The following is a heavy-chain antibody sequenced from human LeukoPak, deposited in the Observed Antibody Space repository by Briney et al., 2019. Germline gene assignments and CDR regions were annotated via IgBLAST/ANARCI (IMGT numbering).Heavy chain of an antibody. CDR2: IIPIFGTA. D-gene: IGHD4-17*01. CDR1: GGTFSSYA. CDR3: ATLNYGDYPHDY. Sequence: AASVKVSCKASGGTFSSYAISWVRQAPGQGLEWMGGIIPIFGTANYAQKFQGRVTITTDESTSTAYMELSSLRSEDTAVYYCATLNYGDYPHDYWGQGTLVTVSS. V-gene: IGHV1-69*05. J-gene: IGHJ4*02.